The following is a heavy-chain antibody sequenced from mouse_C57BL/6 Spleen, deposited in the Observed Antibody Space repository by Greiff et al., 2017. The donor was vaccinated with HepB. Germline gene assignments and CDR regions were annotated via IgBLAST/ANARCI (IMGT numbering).Heavy chain of an antibody. D-gene: IGHD1-2*01. CDR1: GFTFSSYT. J-gene: IGHJ2*01. Sequence: EVQVVESGGGLVKPGGSLKLSCAASGFTFSSYTMSWVRQTPEKRLEWVATISGGGGNTYYPDSVKGRFTISRDNAKNTLYLQMSSLRSEDTALYYCASHYGLYYFDYWGQGTTLTVSS. V-gene: IGHV5-9*01. CDR3: ASHYGLYYFDY. CDR2: ISGGGGNT.